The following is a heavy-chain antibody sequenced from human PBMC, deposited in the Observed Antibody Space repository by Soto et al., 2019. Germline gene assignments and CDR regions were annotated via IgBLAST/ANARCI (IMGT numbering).Heavy chain of an antibody. CDR1: GFTFSSYA. Sequence: GGSLRLSCAASGFTFSSYAMSWVRQSPGKGLEWVSAITGGGGSTFHADSVKGRFTISRDKSKNTLYLQQSSLRAEDAAVYYCAKGSASGSPYYFDYWGQGIQVTVSS. D-gene: IGHD6-25*01. J-gene: IGHJ4*02. CDR2: ITGGGGST. CDR3: AKGSASGSPYYFDY. V-gene: IGHV3-23*01.